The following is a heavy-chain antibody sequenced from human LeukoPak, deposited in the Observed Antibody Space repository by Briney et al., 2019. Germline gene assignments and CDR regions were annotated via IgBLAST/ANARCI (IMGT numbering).Heavy chain of an antibody. CDR3: ARASLGIVGATTAY. D-gene: IGHD1-26*01. J-gene: IGHJ4*02. CDR1: GFTFSSYS. CDR2: ISSSSSTI. Sequence: PGGSLRLSCAASGFTFSSYSMNWVRQAPGKGLEWVSYISSSSSTIYYADSVKGRFTISRDNAKNSLYLQMNSLRAEDTAVYYCARASLGIVGATTAYWGQGTLVTVSS. V-gene: IGHV3-48*04.